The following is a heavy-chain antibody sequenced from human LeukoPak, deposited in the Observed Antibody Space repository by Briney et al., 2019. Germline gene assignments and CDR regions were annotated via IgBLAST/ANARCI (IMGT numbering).Heavy chain of an antibody. J-gene: IGHJ4*02. CDR3: AKNPYEYYFDY. D-gene: IGHD5-12*01. CDR2: INPNSGDT. V-gene: IGHV1-2*02. CDR1: GYTFTGYY. Sequence: PWASVKVSCKASGYTFTGYYMHWVRQAPGLGLEWMGWINPNSGDTNYAQKFQGRVTMTRDTSIRAAYLELSGLKSDDTAVYYCAKNPYEYYFDYWGQGTLVTVSS.